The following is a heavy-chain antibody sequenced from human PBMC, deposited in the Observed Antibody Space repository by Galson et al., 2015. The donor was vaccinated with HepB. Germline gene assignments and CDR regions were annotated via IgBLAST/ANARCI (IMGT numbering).Heavy chain of an antibody. J-gene: IGHJ5*02. V-gene: IGHV3-33*01. CDR1: GFIFSNFG. CDR2: IWYDGSNK. CDR3: ARQRYHSDGWFDP. D-gene: IGHD1-20*01. Sequence: SLRLSCAASGFIFSNFGIHWVRQAPGKGLEWVSVIWYDGSNKYYGDSVKGRFTISRDNSKNTVYLQMNSLRVEDTAVYYCARQRYHSDGWFDPWGQGTLVTVSS.